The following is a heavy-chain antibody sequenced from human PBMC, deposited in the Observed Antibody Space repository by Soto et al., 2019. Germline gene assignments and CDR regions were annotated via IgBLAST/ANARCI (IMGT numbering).Heavy chain of an antibody. V-gene: IGHV2-5*02. CDR3: AHRRGGPPNF. Sequence: QITLKESGPTLMKPTQTLTLTCTLSGVSLTSTGVGVDWLRQPPGKALEWLALIYWDDDIRYSPSLKNRLTITKDISKNLVVLTLTNMGPVDTATYYWAHRRGGPPNFWGQGSLVTVSS. D-gene: IGHD2-8*01. CDR1: GVSLTSTGVG. J-gene: IGHJ4*02. CDR2: IYWDDDI.